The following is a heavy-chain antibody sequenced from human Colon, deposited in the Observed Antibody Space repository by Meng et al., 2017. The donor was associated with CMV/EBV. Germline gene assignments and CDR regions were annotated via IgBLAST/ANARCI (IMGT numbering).Heavy chain of an antibody. CDR3: VSGLVGTRNY. V-gene: IGHV3-74*03. CDR2: IKTAGSTT. D-gene: IGHD1-14*01. Sequence: EVQLVGSGGGLVQPGGSLRLSCAVSGFTFSNYWMYWVRQTPGKGLVCVARIKTAGSTTEYADSVKGRFTISRDNGRNTLYLQMNSLRGEDTAVYFCVSGLVGTRNYWAQGTLVTVSS. J-gene: IGHJ4*02. CDR1: GFTFSNYW.